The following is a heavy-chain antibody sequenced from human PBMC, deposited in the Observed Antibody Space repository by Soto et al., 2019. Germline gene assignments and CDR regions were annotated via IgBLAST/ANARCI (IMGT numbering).Heavy chain of an antibody. CDR2: IYHSEST. D-gene: IGHD1-7*01. CDR3: ARESYNWNYSYFDY. CDR1: GYSISSGYY. J-gene: IGHJ4*02. V-gene: IGHV4-38-2*02. Sequence: PSETLSLTCAVSGYSISSGYYWGWIRQPPGKGLEWIGSIYHSESTYYNPSLKSRVTILVDTSKNQFSLKLSSVTAADTAVYYCARESYNWNYSYFDYWGQGTLVTVSS.